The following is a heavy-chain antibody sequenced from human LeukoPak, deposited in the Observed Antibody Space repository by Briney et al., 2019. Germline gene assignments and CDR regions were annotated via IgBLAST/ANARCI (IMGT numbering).Heavy chain of an antibody. J-gene: IGHJ3*02. CDR1: GYSFTSYW. Sequence: GESLKISCKGSGYSFTSYWIGWVRQMPGKGLEWMGIIYPGDSDTRYSPSFQGQVPISADKSISTAYLQWSSLKASDTAMYYCARQAVVARSATYAFDIWGQGTMVTVSS. CDR2: IYPGDSDT. V-gene: IGHV5-51*01. D-gene: IGHD5-12*01. CDR3: ARQAVVARSATYAFDI.